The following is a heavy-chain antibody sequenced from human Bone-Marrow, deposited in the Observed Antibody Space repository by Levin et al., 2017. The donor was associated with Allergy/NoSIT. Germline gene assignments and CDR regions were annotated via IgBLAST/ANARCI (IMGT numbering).Heavy chain of an antibody. CDR1: GFIFSDSA. Sequence: PGGSLRLSCTASGFIFSDSAIHWVRQASGKGLEWVGRIRSKANSYAPAYAASVKGRFTISRDDSKNTAYLQMNSLMSEDTAMYYCISFQNVDTAMISGYWGQGTLVTVSS. V-gene: IGHV3-73*01. CDR3: ISFQNVDTAMISGY. D-gene: IGHD5-18*01. CDR2: IRSKANSYAP. J-gene: IGHJ4*02.